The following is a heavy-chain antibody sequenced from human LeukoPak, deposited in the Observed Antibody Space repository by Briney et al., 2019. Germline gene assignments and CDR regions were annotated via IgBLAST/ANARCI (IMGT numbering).Heavy chain of an antibody. J-gene: IGHJ4*02. V-gene: IGHV3-21*01. D-gene: IGHD6-19*01. CDR2: ISSRSTSI. Sequence: NPGGSQSLPCAASGFTFFTYTMNWVRQAPGKGLEWVSSISSRSTSIYYADSVKGRFTISRDNARNSLYLQMNSLRAEDTAVYYCAREESGSSGWYDYWGQGTLVTVSS. CDR3: AREESGSSGWYDY. CDR1: GFTFFTYT.